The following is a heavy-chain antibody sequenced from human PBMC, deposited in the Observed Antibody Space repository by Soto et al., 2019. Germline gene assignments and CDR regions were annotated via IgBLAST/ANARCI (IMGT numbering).Heavy chain of an antibody. J-gene: IGHJ3*02. D-gene: IGHD7-27*01. CDR2: ISSSGSTI. CDR3: ARQSKTGDDAFDI. Sequence: GGSLRLSCAASGFTFSSYEMNWVRQAPGKGLEWVSYISSSGSTIYYADSVKGRFTISRDNAKNSLYLQMNSLRAEDTAVYYCARQSKTGDDAFDIWGQGTMVTVSS. V-gene: IGHV3-48*03. CDR1: GFTFSSYE.